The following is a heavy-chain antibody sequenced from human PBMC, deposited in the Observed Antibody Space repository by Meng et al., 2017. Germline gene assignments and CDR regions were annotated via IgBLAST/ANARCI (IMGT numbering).Heavy chain of an antibody. CDR1: GGSISSYY. CDR2: IYYSGST. D-gene: IGHD3-3*01. CDR3: ARGYDFWSGQYYFDY. Sequence: QVQLQESGPGLVKPSETLSLTCTVSGGSISSYYWSWIRQPPGKGLEWIGYIYYSGSTNCNPSLKSRVTISVDTSKNQFSLKLSSVTAADTAVYYCARGYDFWSGQYYFDYWGQGTLVTVSS. J-gene: IGHJ4*02. V-gene: IGHV4-59*01.